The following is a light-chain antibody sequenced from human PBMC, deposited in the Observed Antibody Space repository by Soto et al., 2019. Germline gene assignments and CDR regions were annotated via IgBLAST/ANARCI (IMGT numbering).Light chain of an antibody. CDR3: QQYNTYGLT. Sequence: DIQMTQSPCTLSASVGDRVSITCRASQSVGNSLAWYQQRPGKAPKLLIFDASTLESGVPSKFSGSGSDTEFTFTISSLQPDDSATYYCQQYNTYGLTFGGGTKVDIK. CDR2: DAS. V-gene: IGKV1-5*01. CDR1: QSVGNS. J-gene: IGKJ4*02.